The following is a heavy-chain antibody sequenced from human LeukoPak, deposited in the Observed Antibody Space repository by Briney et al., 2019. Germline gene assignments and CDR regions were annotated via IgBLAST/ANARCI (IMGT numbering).Heavy chain of an antibody. CDR1: GGSISSYY. D-gene: IGHD3-3*01. CDR3: ARGGNDFWSGLMCNWFDP. CDR2: IYYSGST. V-gene: IGHV4-59*01. Sequence: SETLSLTCTVSGGSISSYYWNWIRQPPGKGLEWIGYIYYSGSTNYNPSLQSRVTISVDTSKNQFSLKLTSVTAADTAMYYCARGGNDFWSGLMCNWFDPWGQGTLVTVSS. J-gene: IGHJ5*02.